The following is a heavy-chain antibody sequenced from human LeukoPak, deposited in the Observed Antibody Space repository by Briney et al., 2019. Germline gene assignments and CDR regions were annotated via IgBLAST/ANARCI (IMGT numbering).Heavy chain of an antibody. D-gene: IGHD1-26*01. Sequence: PGGSLRLSCAASGFTFSSYSMNWVRQAPGKGLEWVSSISSSSSYIYYADSVKGRFTISRDNAKNSLYLQMNSLRAEDTAVYYCAREEVGATLAPFDYWGQGTLVTVSS. CDR2: ISSSSSYI. J-gene: IGHJ4*02. V-gene: IGHV3-21*01. CDR1: GFTFSSYS. CDR3: AREEVGATLAPFDY.